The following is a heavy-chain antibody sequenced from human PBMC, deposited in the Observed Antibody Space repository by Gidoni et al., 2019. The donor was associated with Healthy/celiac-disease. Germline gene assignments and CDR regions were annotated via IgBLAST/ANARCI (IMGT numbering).Heavy chain of an antibody. CDR3: ATQYGSGSYYPLAY. CDR2: ISSSSSYI. CDR1: GFTVRCYS. V-gene: IGHV3-21*01. Sequence: EMQRVESGGGRVRPGGSLGRSGAAWGFTVRCYSMSWVRQAPGKGLESVLSISSSSSYIYYAASVKCRFTICRDNAKNSLYLQMNSLRAEDTSVYYCATQYGSGSYYPLAYWGQGTLVTVSS. D-gene: IGHD3-10*01. J-gene: IGHJ4*02.